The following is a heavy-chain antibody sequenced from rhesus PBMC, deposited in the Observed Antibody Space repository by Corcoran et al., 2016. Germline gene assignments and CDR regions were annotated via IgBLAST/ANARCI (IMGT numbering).Heavy chain of an antibody. Sequence: EVQLVESGGGLAKPGGSLRLSCAASGFTFSDYYMDWVRQGPRKGFGWVSRVMDGGVSTWYADSVKGRFTISRENAKDTLYLQMNSLRAEDTAVYYCARAWVNYFDYWGQGVLVTVSS. CDR3: ARAWVNYFDY. CDR2: VMDGGVST. CDR1: GFTFSDYY. D-gene: IGHD5-24*01. J-gene: IGHJ4*01. V-gene: IGHV3-178*01.